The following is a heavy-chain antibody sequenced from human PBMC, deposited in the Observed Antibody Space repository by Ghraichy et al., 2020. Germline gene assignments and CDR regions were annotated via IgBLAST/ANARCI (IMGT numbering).Heavy chain of an antibody. CDR1: GFTFSGSA. V-gene: IGHV3-73*01. CDR2: IRSKANSYAT. Sequence: GESLNISCAASGFTFSGSAMHWVRQASGKGLEWVGRIRSKANSYATAYAASVKGRFTISRDDSKNTAYLQMNSLKTEDTAVYYCTRHAYYYDSSGYSSKLFDYWGRGTLVTVSS. D-gene: IGHD3-22*01. CDR3: TRHAYYYDSSGYSSKLFDY. J-gene: IGHJ4*02.